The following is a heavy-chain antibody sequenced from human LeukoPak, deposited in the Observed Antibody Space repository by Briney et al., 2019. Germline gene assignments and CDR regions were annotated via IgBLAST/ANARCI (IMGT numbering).Heavy chain of an antibody. V-gene: IGHV4-34*01. CDR3: ARGYSYGYYFDY. CDR1: GGSFSGYY. CDR2: INHSGST. Sequence: PSETLSFTCAVYGGSFSGYYWSWIRQPPGKGLEWIGEINHSGSTNYNPSLKSRVTISVDTSKNQFSLKLSSVTAADTAVYYCARGYSYGYYFDYWGQGALVTVSS. D-gene: IGHD5-18*01. J-gene: IGHJ4*01.